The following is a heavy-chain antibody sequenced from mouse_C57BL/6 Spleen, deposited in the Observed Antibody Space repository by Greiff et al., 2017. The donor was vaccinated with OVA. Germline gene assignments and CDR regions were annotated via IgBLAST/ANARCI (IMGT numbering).Heavy chain of an antibody. CDR3: ARRYYYGSSYAMDY. J-gene: IGHJ4*01. D-gene: IGHD1-1*01. CDR1: GYSITSGYY. CDR2: ISYDGSN. Sequence: VQLKESGPGLVKPSQSLSLTCSVTGYSITSGYYWNWIRQFPGNKLEWMGYISYDGSNNYNPSLKNRISITRDTSKNQFFLKLNSVTTEDTATYYCARRYYYGSSYAMDYWGQGTSVTVSS. V-gene: IGHV3-6*01.